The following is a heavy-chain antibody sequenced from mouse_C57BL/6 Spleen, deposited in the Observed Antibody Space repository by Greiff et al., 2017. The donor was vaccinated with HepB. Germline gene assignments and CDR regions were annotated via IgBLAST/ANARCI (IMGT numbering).Heavy chain of an antibody. V-gene: IGHV5-9*01. CDR3: ARRLVSWYFDV. Sequence: EVQVVESGGGLVKPGGSLKLSCAASGFTFSSYTMSWVRQTPEKRLEWVATISGGGGNTYYPDSVKGRFTISRYNAENTLYLQMSSLRSEDTALYYCARRLVSWYFDVWGTGTTVTVSS. D-gene: IGHD6-2*01. J-gene: IGHJ1*03. CDR1: GFTFSSYT. CDR2: ISGGGGNT.